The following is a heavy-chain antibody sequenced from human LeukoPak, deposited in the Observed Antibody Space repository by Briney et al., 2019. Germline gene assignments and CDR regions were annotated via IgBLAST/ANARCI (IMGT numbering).Heavy chain of an antibody. D-gene: IGHD2-15*01. J-gene: IGHJ4*02. CDR2: INHSGST. CDR1: GGSFSGYY. Sequence: SETLSLTCAVYGGSFSGYYWSWICEPPGKGLEWIGEINHSGSTNYDPSLKSRVTIPVDTSKDQSPLKLSSLNAADTAVYYCAIPYFSGGRCYSGGSEIFDYWGQGTLVTVSS. V-gene: IGHV4-34*01. CDR3: AIPYFSGGRCYSGGSEIFDY.